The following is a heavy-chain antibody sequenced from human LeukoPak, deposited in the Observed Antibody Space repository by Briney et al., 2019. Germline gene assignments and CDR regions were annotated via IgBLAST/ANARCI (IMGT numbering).Heavy chain of an antibody. CDR2: IYYSWST. CDR3: ASQKRDWLLLYYFDY. J-gene: IGHJ4*02. D-gene: IGHD3/OR15-3a*01. Sequence: PSETLSLTCTVSGGFISSSSYYWGWIRQPPGKGLEWIGSIYYSWSTYYNPSLKSRVTISVDTSKNQFSLKLSSVTAADTAVYYCASQKRDWLLLYYFDYWGQGTLVTVSS. CDR1: GGFISSSSYY. V-gene: IGHV4-39*01.